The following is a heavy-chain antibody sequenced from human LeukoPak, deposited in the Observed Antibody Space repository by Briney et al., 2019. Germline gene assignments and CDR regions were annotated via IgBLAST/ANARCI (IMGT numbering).Heavy chain of an antibody. CDR2: ISYDGSNK. CDR3: TRDQGGSGWPDYYFDY. Sequence: GGSLRLSCAASGFTFSSYAMHWVRQAPGKGLEWVAIISYDGSNKYYADSVKGRFTISRDNSKNTLYLQMNSLRAEDTAVYYCTRDQGGSGWPDYYFDYWGQGTLVTVSS. CDR1: GFTFSSYA. J-gene: IGHJ4*02. D-gene: IGHD6-19*01. V-gene: IGHV3-30-3*01.